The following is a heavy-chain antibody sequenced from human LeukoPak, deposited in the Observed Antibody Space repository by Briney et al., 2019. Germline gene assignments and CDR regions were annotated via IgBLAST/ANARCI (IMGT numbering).Heavy chain of an antibody. CDR3: AKDDYYDSSGHPPIDY. Sequence: PGGSLRLSCAASGFTFSSYAMSWVRQAPGKGLEWVSAISGSGGSTYYADSVKGRFTISRDNSKNTLCLQMNSLGAEDTAVYYCAKDDYYDSSGHPPIDYWGQGTLVTVSS. CDR1: GFTFSSYA. D-gene: IGHD3-22*01. V-gene: IGHV3-23*01. CDR2: ISGSGGST. J-gene: IGHJ4*02.